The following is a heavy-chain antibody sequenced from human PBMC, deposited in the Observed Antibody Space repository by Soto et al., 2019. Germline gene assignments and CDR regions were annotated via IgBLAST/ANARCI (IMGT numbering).Heavy chain of an antibody. V-gene: IGHV3-7*03. CDR3: ARESSSGWYYFDY. CDR1: GFIFSSHW. Sequence: PGESLKISCAASGFIFSSHWMSWVRQAPGKGLEWVANIKRDGSEKYYVDSVKGRFTISRDNAKNSLYLQVSSLRADDTAVYYCARESSSGWYYFDYWGHGTLVTVSS. CDR2: IKRDGSEK. D-gene: IGHD6-19*01. J-gene: IGHJ4*01.